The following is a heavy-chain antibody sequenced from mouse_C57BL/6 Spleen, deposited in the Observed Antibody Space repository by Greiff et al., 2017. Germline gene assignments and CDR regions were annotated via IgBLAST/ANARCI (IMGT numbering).Heavy chain of an antibody. CDR2: IYIGNGYT. Sequence: EVQLQQSGAELVRPGSSVKMSCKTSGYTFTSYGINWVKQSPGQGLEWIGDIYIGNGYTEYNEKFKGKATLTSDTSSSTAYLQLSSLTADDSAIYFCARGYYGNDWYFDVWGTGTTVTVSS. D-gene: IGHD2-1*01. J-gene: IGHJ1*03. CDR3: ARGYYGNDWYFDV. V-gene: IGHV1-58*01. CDR1: GYTFTSYG.